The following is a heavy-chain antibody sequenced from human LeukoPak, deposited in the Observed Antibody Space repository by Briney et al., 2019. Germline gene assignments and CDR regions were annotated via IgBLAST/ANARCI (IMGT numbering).Heavy chain of an antibody. D-gene: IGHD3-22*01. Sequence: ASVKVSCKASGYTFTSYAMNWVRQAPGQGLEWMGWISAYNGNTNYAQRLQGRVTMTTDTSTSTAYMELRSLRSDDTAVYYCARGAFSYYDSSGYYFSFYFDYWGQGTLVTVSS. CDR1: GYTFTSYA. V-gene: IGHV1-18*01. CDR3: ARGAFSYYDSSGYYFSFYFDY. CDR2: ISAYNGNT. J-gene: IGHJ4*02.